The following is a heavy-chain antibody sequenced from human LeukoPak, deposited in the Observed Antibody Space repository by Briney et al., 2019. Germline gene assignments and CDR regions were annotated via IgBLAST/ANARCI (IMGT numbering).Heavy chain of an antibody. CDR2: IYYSGST. CDR3: ARGGRPFDY. CDR1: GGSISSSSYY. D-gene: IGHD1-1*01. J-gene: IGHJ4*02. Sequence: PSETLSLTCTVSGGSISSSSYYWGWIRQPPGKGLDWIGSIYYSGSTYYNPSLKSRVTISVDTSKNQFSLRLSSATAADTAVYYCARGGRPFDYWGPGTLVTVSS. V-gene: IGHV4-39*01.